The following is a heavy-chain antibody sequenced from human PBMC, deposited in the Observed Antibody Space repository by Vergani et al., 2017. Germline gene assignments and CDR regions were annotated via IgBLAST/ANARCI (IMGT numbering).Heavy chain of an antibody. CDR2: FDPEDGET. J-gene: IGHJ6*03. CDR1: GYTLTELS. CDR3: ALLKRGYYYSYMYV. Sequence: QVQLVQSGAEVKKPGASVKVSCKVSGYTLTELSMHWVRQAPGKGLEWMGGFDPEDGETIYAQKFQGRVTMTEDTSTDTACMELGSLSTEYTAMYYCALLKRGYYYSYMYVWGEGTTVTVSS. V-gene: IGHV1-24*01.